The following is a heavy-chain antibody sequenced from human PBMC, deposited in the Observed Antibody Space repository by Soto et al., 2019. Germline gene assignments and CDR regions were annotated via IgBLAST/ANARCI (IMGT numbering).Heavy chain of an antibody. Sequence: QVQLQESGPGLVKPSQTRSLTCTVSGGSISSGGYYWSWIRQHPGKGLEWIGYIYYSGSTYYNPSLKSRVTIPVDTSKNQFSLQLSSVTAADTAVYYCARDLRYGDYESYGMDVWGQGTTVTVSS. CDR2: IYYSGST. V-gene: IGHV4-31*03. D-gene: IGHD4-17*01. CDR1: GGSISSGGYY. CDR3: ARDLRYGDYESYGMDV. J-gene: IGHJ6*02.